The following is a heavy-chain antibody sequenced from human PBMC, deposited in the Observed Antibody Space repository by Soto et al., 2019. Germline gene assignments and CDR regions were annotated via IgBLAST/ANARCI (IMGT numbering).Heavy chain of an antibody. CDR3: AREVAAAGNWFDP. D-gene: IGHD6-13*01. Sequence: SVKVSCKASGYTFTSYDINWVRQTAGQGLEWMGGIIPNIGTANYAQKFQGRVTITTDESTSTAYMELSSLRSEDTAVYYCAREVAAAGNWFDPWGQGTLVTVSS. CDR2: IIPNIGTA. CDR1: GYTFTSYD. J-gene: IGHJ5*02. V-gene: IGHV1-69*05.